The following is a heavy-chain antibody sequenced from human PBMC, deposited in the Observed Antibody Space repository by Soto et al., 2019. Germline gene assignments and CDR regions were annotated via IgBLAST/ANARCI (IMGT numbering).Heavy chain of an antibody. V-gene: IGHV3-48*01. CDR1: GFTFNTYS. D-gene: IGHD2-21*01. CDR3: ARGSVIYFDY. CDR2: ITTSSNTI. J-gene: IGHJ4*02. Sequence: EVQLVESGGGLVQPGGSLRLSCAASGFTFNTYSMNWVRQAPGKGLEWISYITTSSNTIYYADSVKGRFTISRDNGKNSLYLHMDTLRAEDTAVYYCARGSVIYFDYWGQGTLVTVSS.